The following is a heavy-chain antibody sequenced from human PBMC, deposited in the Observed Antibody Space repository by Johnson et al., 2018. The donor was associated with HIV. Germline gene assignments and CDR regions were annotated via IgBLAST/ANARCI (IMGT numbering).Heavy chain of an antibody. CDR1: GFTFSSYG. D-gene: IGHD1-1*01. J-gene: IGHJ3*02. Sequence: QVQLVESGGGVVQPGGSLRLSCAASGFTFSSYGMHWVRQAPGKGLEWVALISYNSGKKYYADSVKGRFTISRDNSKNTLYLQMNSLRAEDTAVYYCAKDRATTQYAFDIWGQGTMVTVSS. CDR3: AKDRATTQYAFDI. CDR2: ISYNSGKK. V-gene: IGHV3-30*19.